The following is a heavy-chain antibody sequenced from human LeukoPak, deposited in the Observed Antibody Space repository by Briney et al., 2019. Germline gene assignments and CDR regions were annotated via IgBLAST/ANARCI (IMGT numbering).Heavy chain of an antibody. J-gene: IGHJ4*02. CDR3: ARGGQGAVDY. CDR1: GFTYSSHW. V-gene: IGHV3-74*01. CDR2: INNDGRVT. D-gene: IGHD3-16*01. Sequence: GGSLRLSCAASGFTYSSHWMHWVRQAPGKGLVRVSFINNDGRVTRYADSVKGRFTISRDNAKNTVYLQMDSLRAEDTAMYYCARGGQGAVDYWGPGTLVTLS.